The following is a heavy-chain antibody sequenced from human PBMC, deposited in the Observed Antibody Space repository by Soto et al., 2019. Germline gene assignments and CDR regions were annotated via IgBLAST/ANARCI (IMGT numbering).Heavy chain of an antibody. V-gene: IGHV3-33*01. CDR3: ARDGMIGDYGPFDY. CDR1: GFTFSSYG. D-gene: IGHD4-17*01. J-gene: IGHJ4*02. Sequence: LRLSCAASGFTFSSYGMHWVRQAPGKGLEWVAVIWYDGSNKYYADSVKGRFTISRDNSKNTLYLQMNSLRAEDTAVYYCARDGMIGDYGPFDYWGQGTLVTVTS. CDR2: IWYDGSNK.